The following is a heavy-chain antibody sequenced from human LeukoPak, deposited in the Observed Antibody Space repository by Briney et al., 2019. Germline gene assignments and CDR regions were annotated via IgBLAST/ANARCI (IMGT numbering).Heavy chain of an antibody. V-gene: IGHV3-30*02. CDR3: AKPLGGYSSSRFDY. D-gene: IGHD6-6*01. CDR2: IRYDGSNK. CDR1: GFTFSSYG. J-gene: IGHJ4*02. Sequence: GSLRLSCAASGFTFSSYGMHWVRQAPGKGLEWVAFIRYDGSNKYYADSVKGRFTISRDNSKNTLYLQMNSLRAEDTAVYYCAKPLGGYSSSRFDYWGQGTLVTVSS.